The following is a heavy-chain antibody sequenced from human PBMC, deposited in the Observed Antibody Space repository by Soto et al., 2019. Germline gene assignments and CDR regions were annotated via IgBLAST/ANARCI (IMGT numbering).Heavy chain of an antibody. CDR3: ASLVRQHLPPLGP. J-gene: IGHJ5*02. V-gene: IGHV3-11*06. CDR2: ITSSSVQT. CDR1: GFDFSDAD. D-gene: IGHD6-13*01. Sequence: QVHLVESGGGLVKPGGSLRLSCAASGFDFSDADMSWIRQAPGKGLEWVAWITSSSVQTRYADSVKGRFTISRDNAKNSLYLQMNSLRPEDMAVYYCASLVRQHLPPLGPWGQGTLVIVSS.